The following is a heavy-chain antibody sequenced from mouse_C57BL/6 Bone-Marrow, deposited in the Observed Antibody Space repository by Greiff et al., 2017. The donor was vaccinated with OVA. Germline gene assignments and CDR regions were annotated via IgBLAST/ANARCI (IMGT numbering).Heavy chain of an antibody. D-gene: IGHD3-2*02. CDR2: INPNNGGT. CDR3: ARDSSGYGGFDY. CDR1: GYTFTDYY. V-gene: IGHV1-26*01. Sequence: EVQLQQSGPELVKPGASVKISCKASGYTFTDYYMNWVKQSHGKSLEWLGDINPNNGGTSYNQKFTGKATLTVDKSSSTAYMELRSLTSEDSAVYYGARDSSGYGGFDYWGQGTTLTVSS. J-gene: IGHJ2*01.